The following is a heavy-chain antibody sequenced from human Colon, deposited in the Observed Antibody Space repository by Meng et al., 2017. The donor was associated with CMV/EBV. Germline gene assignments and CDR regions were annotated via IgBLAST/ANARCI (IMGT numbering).Heavy chain of an antibody. CDR2: ISSRNTYI. Sequence: GGSLRLSCAASGFTFSDYSLNWVRQAPGKGLEWVSSISSRNTYISYADSVKGRFTISRDNAKNSLYLEMDSLRAEDTATYYCARSLYYDFWSGQQKPTDYWGQGTLVTVSS. CDR3: ARSLYYDFWSGQQKPTDY. CDR1: GFTFSDYS. D-gene: IGHD3-3*01. V-gene: IGHV3-21*04. J-gene: IGHJ4*02.